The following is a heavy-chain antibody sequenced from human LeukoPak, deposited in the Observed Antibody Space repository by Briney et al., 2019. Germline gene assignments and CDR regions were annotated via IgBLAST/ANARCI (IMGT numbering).Heavy chain of an antibody. CDR3: ARDLPYSSSWESIDY. CDR1: GYTFTSYG. Sequence: ASVKVSCKASGYTFTSYGMLWVRQAPGQGLEWMGWISTYNGNTNYAQKIQGRVTMTTDTSTSTAYMELRSLRSDDTAVYYCARDLPYSSSWESIDYWGQGTLVTVSS. CDR2: ISTYNGNT. J-gene: IGHJ4*02. D-gene: IGHD6-13*01. V-gene: IGHV1-18*01.